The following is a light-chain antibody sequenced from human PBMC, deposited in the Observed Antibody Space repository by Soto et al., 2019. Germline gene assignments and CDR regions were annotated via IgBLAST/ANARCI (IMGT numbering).Light chain of an antibody. CDR1: SSNIGSNY. J-gene: IGLJ3*02. CDR2: RND. Sequence: QSALTQPPSASGTPGQTVTISCSGSSSNIGSNYVYWYRQFPGTAPKLVIFRNDQRPSGVPDRVSGSKSGTSASLAISGLRAEDEADYHCAAWDASLRAWVFGGGTKLTVL. V-gene: IGLV1-47*01. CDR3: AAWDASLRAWV.